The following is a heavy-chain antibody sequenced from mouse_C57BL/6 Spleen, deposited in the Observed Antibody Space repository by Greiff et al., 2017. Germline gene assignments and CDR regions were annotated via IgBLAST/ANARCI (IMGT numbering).Heavy chain of an antibody. CDR3: ARQDKNYYFDY. J-gene: IGHJ2*01. CDR2: IHPNSGST. V-gene: IGHV1-64*01. D-gene: IGHD3-3*01. Sequence: QVQLQQPGAELVKPGASVKLSCKASGYTFTSYWMHWVKQRPGQGLEWIGMIHPNSGSTNYNEKFKSKATLTVDKSSSTAYMQLSSLTSEDSAVYYCARQDKNYYFDYWGQGTTLTVSS. CDR1: GYTFTSYW.